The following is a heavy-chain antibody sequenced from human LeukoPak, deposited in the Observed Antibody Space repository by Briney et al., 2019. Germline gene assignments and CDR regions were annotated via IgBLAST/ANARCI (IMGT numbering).Heavy chain of an antibody. CDR1: GFTFSSYG. Sequence: GGSLRLSCAASGFTFSSYGMSWVRQAPGKGLEWVSAISGSGGSTYCADSVKGRFTISRDNSKNTLYLQMNSLRAEDTAVYYCAKGSKGGATTWVNWGQGTLVTVSS. CDR2: ISGSGGST. CDR3: AKGSKGGATTWVN. J-gene: IGHJ4*02. D-gene: IGHD1-26*01. V-gene: IGHV3-23*01.